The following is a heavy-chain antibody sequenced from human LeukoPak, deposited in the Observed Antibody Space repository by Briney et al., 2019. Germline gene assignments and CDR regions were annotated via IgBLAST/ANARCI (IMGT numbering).Heavy chain of an antibody. V-gene: IGHV1-18*01. D-gene: IGHD1-7*01. CDR1: GYTFTSYG. CDR2: ISAYNGNT. J-gene: IGHJ6*02. Sequence: GASVKVSCKASGYTFTSYGISWVRQAPGQGLEWMGWISAYNGNTNYAQKLQGRVTMTTDTSTSTAYMELRSLRSDDTAVYYCALNLNWNYAIDYYYGMDVWGQGTTVTVSS. CDR3: ALNLNWNYAIDYYYGMDV.